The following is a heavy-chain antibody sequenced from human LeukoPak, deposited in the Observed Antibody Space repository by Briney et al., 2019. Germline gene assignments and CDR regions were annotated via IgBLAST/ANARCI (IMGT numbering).Heavy chain of an antibody. CDR3: ARDHDGEDYGNAFDI. J-gene: IGHJ3*02. CDR2: IYASGST. V-gene: IGHV4-4*07. D-gene: IGHD4-17*01. CDR1: GASISNYY. Sequence: SETLSLTCTGSGASISNYYWSCIRQPPGKGLEWIGRIYASGSTNYNPSLKSRSTMSVDTAKNQFSLKLSSVTAADTAVYYCARDHDGEDYGNAFDIWGQGTMVTVSS.